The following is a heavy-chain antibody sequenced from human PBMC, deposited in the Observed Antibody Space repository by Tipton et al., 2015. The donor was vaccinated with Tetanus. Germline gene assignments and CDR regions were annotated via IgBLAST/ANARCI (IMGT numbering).Heavy chain of an antibody. Sequence: TLSLTCAVYGGSFSGYYWSWIRQPPGKGLEWIGEINHSGSTNYNPSLKSRVTISVGTSKNQFSLKLSSVTAADTAVYYCARGLLVVVPAARGRYNWFDPWGQGTLVTVSS. CDR1: GGSFSGYY. CDR3: ARGLLVVVPAARGRYNWFDP. V-gene: IGHV4-34*01. J-gene: IGHJ5*02. D-gene: IGHD2-2*01. CDR2: INHSGST.